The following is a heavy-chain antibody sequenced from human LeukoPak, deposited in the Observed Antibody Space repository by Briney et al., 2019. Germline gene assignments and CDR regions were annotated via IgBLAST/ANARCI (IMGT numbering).Heavy chain of an antibody. V-gene: IGHV3-7*01. CDR2: IKQDGSEK. CDR1: GFTFSSYW. Sequence: GGSLRLSCAASGFTFSSYWMSWVRQAPGKGLEWVANIKQDGSEKYYVDSVKGRFTISRDNAKNSLYLQMNSLRAEDTAVYYCARVGHYYDSKPFDYWGQGTLVTVSS. J-gene: IGHJ4*02. CDR3: ARVGHYYDSKPFDY. D-gene: IGHD3-22*01.